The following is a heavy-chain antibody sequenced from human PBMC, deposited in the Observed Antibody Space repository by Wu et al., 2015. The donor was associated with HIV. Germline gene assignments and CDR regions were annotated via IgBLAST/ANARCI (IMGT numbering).Heavy chain of an antibody. V-gene: IGHV1-18*01. CDR1: GYTFSTYG. CDR2: ISAYSGNT. J-gene: IGHJ4*02. D-gene: IGHD3-22*01. CDR3: ARASRDYYDTRGWDH. Sequence: QVQLVQSGPEVKKPGASVTVSCKASGYTFSTYGISWMRQAPGQGLGWMGWISAYSGNTDNAQNLQGRVTMTTDTSTSTAYLQLRSLRSDDTALYYCARASRDYYDTRGWDHWGQGTLVTVSS.